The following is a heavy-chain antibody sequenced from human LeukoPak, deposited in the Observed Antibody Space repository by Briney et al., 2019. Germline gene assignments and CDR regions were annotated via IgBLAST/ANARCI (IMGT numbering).Heavy chain of an antibody. J-gene: IGHJ4*02. CDR3: ARAPDRHIAARPGDY. CDR1: GYTFTSYG. D-gene: IGHD6-6*01. V-gene: IGHV1-18*01. CDR2: ISAYNGNT. Sequence: ASVKVSCKASGYTFTSYGISWVRQAPGQGLEWMGWISAYNGNTNYAQKLQGRVTMTTDTSTSTAYMELRSLRSDDTAVYYCARAPDRHIAARPGDYWGQGPLVTVSS.